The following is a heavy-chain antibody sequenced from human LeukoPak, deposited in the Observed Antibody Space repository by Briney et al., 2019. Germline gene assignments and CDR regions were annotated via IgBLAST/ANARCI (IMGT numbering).Heavy chain of an antibody. CDR2: ISGSGGST. Sequence: QPGGSLRLSCAASGFTFSSYAMSWVRQAPGKGLEWVSAISGSGGSTYYADSVKGRFTISRDNSKNTLYLQMNSLRAEDTAVYYCAKDQGDPSYYYYYMDVWGKGTTVTVSS. D-gene: IGHD1-26*01. CDR1: GFTFSSYA. V-gene: IGHV3-23*01. J-gene: IGHJ6*03. CDR3: AKDQGDPSYYYYYMDV.